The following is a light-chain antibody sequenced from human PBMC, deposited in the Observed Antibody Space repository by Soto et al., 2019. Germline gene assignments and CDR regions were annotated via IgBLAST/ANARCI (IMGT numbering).Light chain of an antibody. CDR1: QSISSG. CDR2: KAS. V-gene: IGKV1-5*03. J-gene: IGKJ1*01. Sequence: DIQMSQSPSTLSASVGDRVTITCRASQSISSGLAWYHQKPGKAPKLLIYKASTLESGVPPNFSGSGSGTEFTLTISSLQPEDFATYYCQQYYANPWTFGQGTKVDIK. CDR3: QQYYANPWT.